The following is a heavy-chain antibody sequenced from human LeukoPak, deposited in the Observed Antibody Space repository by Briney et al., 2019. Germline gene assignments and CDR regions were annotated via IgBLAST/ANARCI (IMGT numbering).Heavy chain of an antibody. CDR1: GYSFTGYH. Sequence: ASVKVSCKASGYSFTGYHMNWVRQAPGQGLEWMGWINANNGDSKYAEKFQGRVTMTRDTSISTTYMDLSRLRYDDTAVYYCARSLYGGNSDFDYRGQGTLVTVSS. CDR3: ARSLYGGNSDFDY. CDR2: INANNGDS. J-gene: IGHJ4*02. D-gene: IGHD4-23*01. V-gene: IGHV1-2*02.